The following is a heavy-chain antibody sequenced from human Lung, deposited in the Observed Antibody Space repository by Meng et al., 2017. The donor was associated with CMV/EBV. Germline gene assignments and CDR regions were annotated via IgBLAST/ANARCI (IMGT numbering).Heavy chain of an antibody. J-gene: IGHJ4*02. CDR1: GFTFSSYS. D-gene: IGHD6-6*01. CDR2: ISSSSSYI. V-gene: IGHV3-21*01. Sequence: GGSLRLSXAASGFTFSSYSMNWVRQAPGKGLEWVSSISSSSSYIYYADSVKGRFTISRDNAKNSLYLQMNSLRAEDTAVYYCARHHSSSGPLDHWGQGTLVTVSS. CDR3: ARHHSSSGPLDH.